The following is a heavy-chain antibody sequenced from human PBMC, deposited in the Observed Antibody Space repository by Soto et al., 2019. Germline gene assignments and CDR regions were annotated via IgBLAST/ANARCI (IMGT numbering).Heavy chain of an antibody. CDR2: IIPIFGTA. J-gene: IGHJ4*02. CDR1: GGTFSSYA. Sequence: QVQLVQSGAEVKKPGSSVKVSCKASGGTFSSYAISWVRQAPGQGLEWMGGIIPIFGTANYAQRFQGRVPITADESTSTAYMELGSLRSEDTAVYYCSRGGDYSNYVGMRDYWGQGTLVTVSS. D-gene: IGHD4-4*01. V-gene: IGHV1-69*01. CDR3: SRGGDYSNYVGMRDY.